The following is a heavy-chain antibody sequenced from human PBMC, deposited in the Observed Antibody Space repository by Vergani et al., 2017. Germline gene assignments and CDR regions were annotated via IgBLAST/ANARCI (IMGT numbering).Heavy chain of an antibody. J-gene: IGHJ3*02. CDR1: GFTFSSYG. D-gene: IGHD4-17*01. CDR2: IWYDGSNK. V-gene: IGHV3-33*01. Sequence: QVQLVESGGGVVQPGRSLRLSCAASGFTFSSYGMHWVRQAPGKGLEWVAVIWYDGSNKYYADSVKGRFTISRDNSKNTLYLQMNSLRAEDTAVYYCARDPRDYGDYDDGFDIWGQGTMVTVSS. CDR3: ARDPRDYGDYDDGFDI.